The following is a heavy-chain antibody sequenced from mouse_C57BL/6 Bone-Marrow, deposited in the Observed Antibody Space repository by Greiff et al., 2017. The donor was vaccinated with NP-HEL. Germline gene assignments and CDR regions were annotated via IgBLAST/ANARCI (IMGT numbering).Heavy chain of an antibody. V-gene: IGHV1-54*01. CDR2: INPGSGGT. D-gene: IGHD1-1*01. CDR1: GYAFTNYL. Sequence: QVHVKQSGAELVRPGTSVKVSCKASGYAFTNYLIEWVKQRPGQGLEWIGVINPGSGGTNYHEQFKGKATLTADKSSSTAYMQLSSLTSEDSAVYFGARWMSVDWYFDVWGTGTTVTVSS. J-gene: IGHJ1*03. CDR3: ARWMSVDWYFDV.